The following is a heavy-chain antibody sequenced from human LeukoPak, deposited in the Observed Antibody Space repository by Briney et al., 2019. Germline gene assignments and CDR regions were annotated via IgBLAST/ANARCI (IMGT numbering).Heavy chain of an antibody. V-gene: IGHV4-34*01. D-gene: IGHD4-23*01. CDR2: INHSGST. CDR1: GGSFSGYY. Sequence: SETLSLTCAVYGGSFSGYYWSWIRQPPGKGLEWIGEINHSGSTNYNPSLKSRVTISVDTSKNQFSLKLSSVTAADTAVYYCARGQRTTVVIFRVLDAFDIWGQGTMVTVSS. J-gene: IGHJ3*02. CDR3: ARGQRTTVVIFRVLDAFDI.